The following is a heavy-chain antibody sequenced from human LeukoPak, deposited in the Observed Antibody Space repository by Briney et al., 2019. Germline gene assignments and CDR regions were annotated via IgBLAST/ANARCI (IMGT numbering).Heavy chain of an antibody. CDR1: GYTFTSYD. D-gene: IGHD3-22*01. V-gene: IGHV1-8*01. J-gene: IGHJ6*03. CDR2: MNPNSGNT. CDR3: AREYYDSSGYTFDYYYYYMDV. Sequence: GASVKVSCKASGYTFTSYDINWVRQATGQGLEWMGWMNPNSGNTGYAQKFQGRVTMTRNTSISTAYMELSSLRSEDTAVYYCAREYYDSSGYTFDYYYYYMDVWGKGTTVTISS.